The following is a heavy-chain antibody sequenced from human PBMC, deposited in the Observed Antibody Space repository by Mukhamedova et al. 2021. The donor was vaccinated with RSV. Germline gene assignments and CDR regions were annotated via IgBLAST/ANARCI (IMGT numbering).Heavy chain of an antibody. Sequence: TISRDNAKNSLYLQMNSLRAEDTAVYYCARTHTVRDDAMDVWGQGTTVTVSS. D-gene: IGHD4-11*01. CDR3: ARTHTVRDDAMDV. V-gene: IGHV3-7*04. J-gene: IGHJ6*02.